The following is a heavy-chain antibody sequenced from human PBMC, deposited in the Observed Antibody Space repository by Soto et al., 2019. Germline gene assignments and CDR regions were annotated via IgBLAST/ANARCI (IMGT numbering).Heavy chain of an antibody. V-gene: IGHV1-3*05. CDR3: ARAAYYYESSGYYPGDY. D-gene: IGHD3-22*01. J-gene: IGHJ4*02. CDR2: INAGNGNT. Sequence: QVQLVQSGAEEKKPGASVKVSCKASGYSFTSYAIHWMRQAPGQRLEWMGWINAGNGNTKVTQKFQGRVTFTRDISASTVYMEVSSLRSEDTAVYYCARAAYYYESSGYYPGDYWGQGTLVTVSS. CDR1: GYSFTSYA.